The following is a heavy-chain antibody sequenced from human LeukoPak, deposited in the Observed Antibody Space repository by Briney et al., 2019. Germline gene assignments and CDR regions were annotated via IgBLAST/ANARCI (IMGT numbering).Heavy chain of an antibody. CDR1: GYTFTSYY. V-gene: IGHV1-46*01. CDR2: INPSGGST. J-gene: IGHJ3*02. Sequence: ASVKVSCKASGYTFTSYYMHWVRQAPGQGLEWMGIINPSGGSTSYAQKFQGRVTMTRDMSTSTVYMELSSLRSEDTAVYYCARDPSPYCSGGSCYAFDIWGQGTMVTVSS. D-gene: IGHD2-15*01. CDR3: ARDPSPYCSGGSCYAFDI.